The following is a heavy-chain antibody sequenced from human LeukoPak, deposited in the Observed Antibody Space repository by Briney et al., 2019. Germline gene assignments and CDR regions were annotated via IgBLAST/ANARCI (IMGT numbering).Heavy chain of an antibody. V-gene: IGHV3-48*03. J-gene: IGHJ4*02. Sequence: PGGSLRPSCAASGFTFSSYEMNWVRQAPGKGLEWVSYISSSGSTIYYADSVKGRFTISRDNAKNSLYLQMNSLRAEDTAVYYCARGSTTGTFDYWGQGTLVTVSS. CDR1: GFTFSSYE. CDR2: ISSSGSTI. D-gene: IGHD1-1*01. CDR3: ARGSTTGTFDY.